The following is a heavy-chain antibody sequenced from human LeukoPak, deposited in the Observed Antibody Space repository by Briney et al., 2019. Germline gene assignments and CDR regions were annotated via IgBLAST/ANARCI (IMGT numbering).Heavy chain of an antibody. D-gene: IGHD3-22*01. CDR2: INHSGST. CDR1: GGSFSGYY. V-gene: IGHV4-34*01. Sequence: SETLSLTCAVYGGSFSGYYWSWIRQPPGKGLEWIGEINHSGSTNYNPSLKSRVTISVDTSKNQFSLKLSSATAADTAVYYCARGQPFSAVWIVVVIGFDIWGQGTMVTVS. J-gene: IGHJ3*02. CDR3: ARGQPFSAVWIVVVIGFDI.